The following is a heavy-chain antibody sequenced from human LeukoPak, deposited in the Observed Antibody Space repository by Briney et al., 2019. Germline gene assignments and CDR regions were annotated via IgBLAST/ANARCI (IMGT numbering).Heavy chain of an antibody. J-gene: IGHJ4*02. CDR2: ISGTGAVT. D-gene: IGHD2-21*02. CDR3: AKGAVTATRKFDY. V-gene: IGHV3-23*01. Sequence: PGGSLRLSCAASGFTFSIYSMSWVRQAPGKGLEWVSIISGTGAVTFYADSLKGRFTTSRDNSKNTLYLQMNSLRDEDTAVYYCAKGAVTATRKFDYWGQGTLVTVSS. CDR1: GFTFSIYS.